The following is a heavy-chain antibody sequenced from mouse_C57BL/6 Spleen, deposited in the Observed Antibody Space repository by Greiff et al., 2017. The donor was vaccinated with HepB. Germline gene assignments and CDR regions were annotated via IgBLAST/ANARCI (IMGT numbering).Heavy chain of an antibody. D-gene: IGHD1-1*01. CDR2: IYPGDGDT. V-gene: IGHV1-82*01. CDR3: ARHGSSSFDY. J-gene: IGHJ2*01. Sequence: VEPGASVKISCQASGYAFSSSWMNWVKQRPGKGLEWIGRIYPGDGDTNYNGKFKGKATLTADKSSSTAYMQLSSLTSEDSAVYFCARHGSSSFDYWGQGTTLTVSS. CDR1: GYAFSSSW.